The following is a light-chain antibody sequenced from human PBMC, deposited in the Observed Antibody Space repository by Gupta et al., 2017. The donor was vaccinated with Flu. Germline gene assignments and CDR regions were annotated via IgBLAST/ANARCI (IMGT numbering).Light chain of an antibody. Sequence: IVLTQSPGTLSLYPGERATLSCRASQSVSNTNLAGYQQKPGQAPRLLIYGAFTRATGIPDRCSDSGSGTDFTLTISRLEPEDAAVYYCHQYRTPMYTFGQGTKLEIK. CDR2: GAF. CDR3: HQYRTPMYT. V-gene: IGKV3-20*01. CDR1: QSVSNTN. J-gene: IGKJ2*01.